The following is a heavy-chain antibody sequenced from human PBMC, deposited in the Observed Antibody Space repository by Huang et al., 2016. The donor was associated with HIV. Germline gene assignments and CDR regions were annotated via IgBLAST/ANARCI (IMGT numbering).Heavy chain of an antibody. D-gene: IGHD2-15*01. CDR3: AKESRWFSDFDH. V-gene: IGHV3-30*18. Sequence: QVHLVASGGGVVQPGGSLRLSCAASGFKLSGFGMHWVRQAQGKGLGWVAVISYDGRSQFYTGSVKGRFTISRDNSDNTLSLQMKGLRPDDTAVYYCAKESRWFSDFDHWGQGVLVSVSS. CDR1: GFKLSGFG. J-gene: IGHJ4*02. CDR2: ISYDGRSQ.